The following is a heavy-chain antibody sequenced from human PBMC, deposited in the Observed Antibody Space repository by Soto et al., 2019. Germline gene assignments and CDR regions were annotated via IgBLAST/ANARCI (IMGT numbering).Heavy chain of an antibody. D-gene: IGHD6-13*01. Sequence: QVQLQESGPGLVEPSETLSLTCTVSGDSMSSYYWSWIRQSAQKGLEWIGRISATGTTTYIPSLKSRITLSINTSKNQFSLNLKFVTAGDTAVYFFARDRAGAADFWGPGTEVTVS. CDR2: ISATGTT. J-gene: IGHJ3*01. CDR1: GDSMSSYY. V-gene: IGHV4-4*07. CDR3: ARDRAGAADF.